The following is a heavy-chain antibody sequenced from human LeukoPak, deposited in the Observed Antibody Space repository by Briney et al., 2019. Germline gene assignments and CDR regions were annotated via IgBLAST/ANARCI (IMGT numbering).Heavy chain of an antibody. Sequence: GGSLRLSCAASGFTFSNAWMSWVRQAPGKGLEWVGRIKSKTDGGITDYAAPVKGRFTISRDDSKNTLYLQMNSLKTEDTAVYYCTTGLRFDPWGQGTLVTVSS. CDR3: TTGLRFDP. D-gene: IGHD2-21*01. J-gene: IGHJ5*02. CDR2: IKSKTDGGIT. CDR1: GFTFSNAW. V-gene: IGHV3-15*01.